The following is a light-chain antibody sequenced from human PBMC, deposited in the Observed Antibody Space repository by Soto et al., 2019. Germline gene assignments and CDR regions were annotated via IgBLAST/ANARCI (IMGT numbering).Light chain of an antibody. J-gene: IGKJ1*01. CDR2: GAS. V-gene: IGKV3-15*01. Sequence: IVLTQSPGTLSLSPGERATLSCRASQSVSSNLAWYQQKPGQAPRLLIYGASTRTTDIPGRFSGSGSGTDFTLTISSLQSEDFAIYHCQQYHDWPRTFGQGTKVDIK. CDR3: QQYHDWPRT. CDR1: QSVSSN.